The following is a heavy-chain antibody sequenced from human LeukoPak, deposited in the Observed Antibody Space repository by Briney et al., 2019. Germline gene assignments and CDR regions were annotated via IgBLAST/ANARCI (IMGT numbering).Heavy chain of an antibody. CDR2: IYSGGST. J-gene: IGHJ4*02. D-gene: IGHD2-2*01. V-gene: IGHV3-66*01. CDR1: GFTVSSNY. Sequence: PGGSLRLSCAASGFTVSSNYMSWVRQAPGKGLEWVSVIYSGGSTYYADSVKGRFTISRDNAKNSLYLQMNSLRAEDTAVYYCARDVVAARLDYWGQGTLVTVSS. CDR3: ARDVVAARLDY.